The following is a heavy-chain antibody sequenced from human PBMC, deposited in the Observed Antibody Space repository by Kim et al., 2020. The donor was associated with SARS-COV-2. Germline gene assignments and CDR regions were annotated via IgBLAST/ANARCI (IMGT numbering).Heavy chain of an antibody. CDR1: GYTFTNYG. V-gene: IGHV1-18*01. CDR3: ARDTSVSFDY. D-gene: IGHD2-8*01. Sequence: ASVKVSCKASGYTFTNYGISWVRQAPGQGLEWMGWISANNGNTNYAQKVQGRVTMTKDTSTSTTYMELRSLRSDDTAVYYCARDTSVSFDYWGQGTLVTVSS. CDR2: ISANNGNT. J-gene: IGHJ4*02.